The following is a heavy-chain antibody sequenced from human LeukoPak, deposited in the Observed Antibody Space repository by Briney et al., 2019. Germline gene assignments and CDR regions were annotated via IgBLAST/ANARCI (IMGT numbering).Heavy chain of an antibody. D-gene: IGHD2-2*01. CDR1: GFTFSXXX. CDR3: VRPVGYCSGTRCAGFDY. Sequence: GRSLRLSCAXSGFTFSXXXXXXXRQAPGKGLXXXXXXXXGGGSTFYADSVKGRXTISXDNSKNTLYLQMSSLRTDDTAVYYCVRPVGYCSGTRCAGFDYWGLGTLVTVSS. V-gene: IGHV3-64D*06. CDR2: XXXGGGST. J-gene: IGHJ4*02.